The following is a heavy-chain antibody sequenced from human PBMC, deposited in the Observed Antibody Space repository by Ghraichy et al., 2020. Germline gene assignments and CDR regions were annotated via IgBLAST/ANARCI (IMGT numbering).Heavy chain of an antibody. CDR1: GFTFDDYT. V-gene: IGHV3-43*01. CDR2: ISWNGGST. D-gene: IGHD4-23*01. Sequence: GGSLRLSCAASGFTFDDYTMHWVRQAPGKGLEWVSLISWNGGSTYYADSVKGRCTISRDNSKNSLYLQMNSLRTEDTALYYCEKEKGYGGSYYYYGMHVWGQGTTVTVSS. CDR3: EKEKGYGGSYYYYGMHV. J-gene: IGHJ6*02.